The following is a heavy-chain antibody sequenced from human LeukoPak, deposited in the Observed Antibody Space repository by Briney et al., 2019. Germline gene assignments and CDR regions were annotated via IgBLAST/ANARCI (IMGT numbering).Heavy chain of an antibody. V-gene: IGHV3-23*01. CDR1: GFTFSSYA. J-gene: IGHJ4*02. CDR3: AKASVVITSNLDY. D-gene: IGHD3-22*01. CDR2: ISGSGGST. Sequence: PGGSLRLSCAASGFTFSSYAMSWVRQAPGKGLEWVSAISGSGGSTYYADSVKGRFTISRGNSKNTLYLQMNSLRAEDTAVYYCAKASVVITSNLDYWGQGTLVTVSS.